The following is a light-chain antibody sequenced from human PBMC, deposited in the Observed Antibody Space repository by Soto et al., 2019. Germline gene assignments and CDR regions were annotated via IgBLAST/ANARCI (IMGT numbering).Light chain of an antibody. CDR1: QSVSSSY. CDR3: QQYDSSPLT. V-gene: IGKV3-20*01. J-gene: IGKJ1*01. Sequence: EIVLAQSPCTLSLSPGERATLSCRASQSVSSSYLAWYQQKPGQAPRLLIYGASSRATGIPDRFSGSGSGTDFTLTISRLEPEYFAVYYCQQYDSSPLTFGQGTKVEIK. CDR2: GAS.